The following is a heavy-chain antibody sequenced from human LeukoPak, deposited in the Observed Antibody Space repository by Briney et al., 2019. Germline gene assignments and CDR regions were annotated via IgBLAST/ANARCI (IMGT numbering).Heavy chain of an antibody. Sequence: ASVKVSCKASEYTFTGYYMHWVRQAPRQGLEWMGRINPNSGGTNYAQKFQGRVTMTRDTSISTAYMELSRLRSDDTAVYYCARLYCSGGSCYYWGQGTLVTVSS. V-gene: IGHV1-2*06. J-gene: IGHJ4*02. CDR1: EYTFTGYY. CDR2: INPNSGGT. D-gene: IGHD2-15*01. CDR3: ARLYCSGGSCYY.